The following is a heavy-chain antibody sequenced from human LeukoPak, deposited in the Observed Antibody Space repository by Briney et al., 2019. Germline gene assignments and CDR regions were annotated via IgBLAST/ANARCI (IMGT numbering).Heavy chain of an antibody. CDR3: ARLGLRIETHSIPDY. V-gene: IGHV4-59*08. CDR2: IHYSGST. Sequence: SETLSLTCTVSGGSLSGFYWSWVRQPPGKGLECIGYIHYSGSTNYVPSLKSRARISLDTFKNQFSLSLNSVTAADTAVYYCARLGLRIETHSIPDYWGLGTLVTVSS. J-gene: IGHJ4*02. CDR1: GGSLSGFY. D-gene: IGHD2-21*01.